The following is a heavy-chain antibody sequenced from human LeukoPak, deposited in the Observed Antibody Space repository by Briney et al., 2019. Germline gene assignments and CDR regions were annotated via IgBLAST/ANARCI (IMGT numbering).Heavy chain of an antibody. CDR2: IYTSGST. D-gene: IGHD3-22*01. V-gene: IGHV4-4*07. CDR3: ARDYYDSSGYSYYFDY. J-gene: IGHJ4*02. CDR1: GGSISSYY. Sequence: SETLSLTCTVSGGSISSYYWNWIRQPAGKGLEWIGRIYTSGSTNYNPSLKSRVTMSVDTSKNQFSLKLSSVTAADTAVYYCARDYYDSSGYSYYFDYWGQGTLVTVSS.